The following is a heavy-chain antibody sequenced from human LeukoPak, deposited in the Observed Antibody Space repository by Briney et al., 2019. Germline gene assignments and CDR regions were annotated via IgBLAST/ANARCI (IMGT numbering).Heavy chain of an antibody. CDR2: IKYDGSHK. D-gene: IGHD3-22*01. CDR1: GISFSSYW. CDR3: ASSHDSSGND. V-gene: IGHV3-7*01. J-gene: IGHJ4*02. Sequence: PGGSLRLSCVASGISFSSYWMAWVRQAPGKGLEWVANIKYDGSHKYYVDSVKGRFTISRDNAKNSVYLQMNSLRVDDTAVYFCASSHDSSGNDWGQGTMVTVSS.